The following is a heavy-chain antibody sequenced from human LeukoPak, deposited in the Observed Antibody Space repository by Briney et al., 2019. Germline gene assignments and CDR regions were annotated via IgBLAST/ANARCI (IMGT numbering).Heavy chain of an antibody. CDR1: GFTFSSYS. V-gene: IGHV3-21*01. CDR3: ARDRVVVVAAEIGAFDI. J-gene: IGHJ3*02. CDR2: ISSSSSYI. D-gene: IGHD2-15*01. Sequence: GGSLRLSCAASGFTFSSYSMNWVRQAPGKGLEWVSSISSSSSYIYYADSVKGRFTISRDNAKNSLYLQMNSLRAEDTAVYYCARDRVVVVAAEIGAFDIWGQGTMVTVSS.